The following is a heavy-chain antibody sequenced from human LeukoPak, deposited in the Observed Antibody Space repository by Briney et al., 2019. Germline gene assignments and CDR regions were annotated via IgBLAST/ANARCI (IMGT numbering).Heavy chain of an antibody. Sequence: PGRSLRLSCAASGFTFSSYGMHWVRQAPGKGLEWVAVIWYDGSKTYYADSVKGRFTISRDNSKNTLYLQMNSLRAEDTAVYYCAKKEAMIRGVPYYYDFWGQGTLVTVSS. CDR3: AKKEAMIRGVPYYYDF. V-gene: IGHV3-33*06. CDR1: GFTFSSYG. J-gene: IGHJ4*02. D-gene: IGHD3-10*01. CDR2: IWYDGSKT.